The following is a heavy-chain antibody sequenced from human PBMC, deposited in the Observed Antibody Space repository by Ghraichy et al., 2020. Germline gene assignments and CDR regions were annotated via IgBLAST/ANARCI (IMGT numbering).Heavy chain of an antibody. J-gene: IGHJ5*02. D-gene: IGHD5/OR15-5a*01. CDR3: AWHPAVYVGFDP. V-gene: IGHV4-59*01. Sequence: SETLSLTCTVSGGSISSYYWSWIRQPPGKGLEWIGYIYFSGSTNYNPTLKSRVTISVDTSKNQFSLTLSSVTAADTAVYYCAWHPAVYVGFDPWGQGTLVTVAS. CDR2: IYFSGST. CDR1: GGSISSYY.